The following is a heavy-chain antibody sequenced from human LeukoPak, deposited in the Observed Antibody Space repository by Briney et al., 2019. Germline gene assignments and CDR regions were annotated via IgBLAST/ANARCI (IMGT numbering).Heavy chain of an antibody. Sequence: GGSLRLSCAASGFTFSSYSMNWVRRAPGKGLEWVSSISSSSSYIYYADSVKGRFTISRDNAKNSLYLQMNNLRAEDTAVYYCARDIRPGIAVAGMDYWGQGTLVTVSS. CDR2: ISSSSSYI. CDR3: ARDIRPGIAVAGMDY. J-gene: IGHJ4*02. CDR1: GFTFSSYS. V-gene: IGHV3-21*01. D-gene: IGHD6-19*01.